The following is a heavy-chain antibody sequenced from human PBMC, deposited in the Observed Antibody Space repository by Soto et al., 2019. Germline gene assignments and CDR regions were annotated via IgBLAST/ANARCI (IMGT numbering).Heavy chain of an antibody. J-gene: IGHJ6*02. Sequence: QVQLVESGGGVVQPGRSLRLSCAASEFTFSNYGMHWVRQAPGKGLEWVAVILNDGSNRYHPDSVKDRFTISRDNSKNTLYLEMNSLRAEDPAVFYCARDDEYSGNGMDVWGQGTTVTVS. CDR1: EFTFSNYG. V-gene: IGHV3-33*01. D-gene: IGHD3-10*01. CDR3: ARDDEYSGNGMDV. CDR2: ILNDGSNR.